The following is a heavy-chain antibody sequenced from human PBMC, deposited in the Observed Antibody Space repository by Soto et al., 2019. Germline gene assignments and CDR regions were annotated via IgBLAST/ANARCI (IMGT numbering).Heavy chain of an antibody. Sequence: QVQLVESGGGVVQPGRSLRLSCAASGFTFSSYGMHWVRQAPGKGLEWVAVISYDGSNKYYADSVKGRFTISRDNSKNTLYLQMNSLRAEDTAVDYCAKDRERGITMIVQAYGMDVWGQGTTVTVSS. V-gene: IGHV3-30*18. CDR1: GFTFSSYG. J-gene: IGHJ6*02. CDR3: AKDRERGITMIVQAYGMDV. D-gene: IGHD3-22*01. CDR2: ISYDGSNK.